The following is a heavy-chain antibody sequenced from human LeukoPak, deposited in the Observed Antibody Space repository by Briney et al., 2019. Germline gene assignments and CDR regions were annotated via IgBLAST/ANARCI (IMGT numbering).Heavy chain of an antibody. CDR1: GFTVSSNY. CDR2: IYSGGST. V-gene: IGHV3-53*01. CDR3: AREVLRGYSYGLGPGVYYFDY. J-gene: IGHJ4*02. D-gene: IGHD5-18*01. Sequence: PGGSLRLSCAASGFTVSSNYMSWVRQAPGKGLEWVSVIYSGGSTYYADSVKGRFTISRDNSKNTLYLQMNSLRAEDTAVYYCAREVLRGYSYGLGPGVYYFDYWGQGTLVTVSS.